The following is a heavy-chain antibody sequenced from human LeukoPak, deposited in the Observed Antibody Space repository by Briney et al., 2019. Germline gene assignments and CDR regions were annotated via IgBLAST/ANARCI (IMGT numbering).Heavy chain of an antibody. J-gene: IGHJ4*02. CDR2: IYTSGST. V-gene: IGHV4-38-2*01. Sequence: SETLSLTCAVSGYSISSGYYWGWIRQPPGKGLEWIGRIYTSGSTNYNPPLKSRVTMSVDTSKNQFSLKLSSVTAADTAVYYCASSMIQGGYFDYWGQGTLVTVSS. CDR1: GYSISSGYY. D-gene: IGHD1-26*01. CDR3: ASSMIQGGYFDY.